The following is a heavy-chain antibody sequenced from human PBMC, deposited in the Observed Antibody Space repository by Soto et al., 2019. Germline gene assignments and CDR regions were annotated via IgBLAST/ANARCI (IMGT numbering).Heavy chain of an antibody. V-gene: IGHV4-4*02. J-gene: IGHJ5*02. CDR1: GGSISSSDC. CDR2: IYHSGST. D-gene: IGHD3-10*01. CDR3: ARRWMVRGVMNWFDP. Sequence: QVQLQESGPGLVKPSGTLSLTCAVSGGSISSSDCCCWVRQPPGKGVEWIGEIYHSGSTNYNPSLMSRVTISIDKSKNQFSLKQSSVAAADAAVYYCARRWMVRGVMNWFDPWGQGTLVTVSS.